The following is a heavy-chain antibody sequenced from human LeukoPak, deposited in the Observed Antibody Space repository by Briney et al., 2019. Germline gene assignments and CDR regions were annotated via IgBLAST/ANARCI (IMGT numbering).Heavy chain of an antibody. J-gene: IGHJ4*02. CDR2: ISWNSGSI. D-gene: IGHD1-26*01. CDR3: AKENLGEVGTYFDY. Sequence: GGSLRLSCAASGLTFDDYAMHWVRQAPGKGLEWVSGISWNSGSIGYADSVKGRFTISRDNAKNSLYLQMNSLRAEDTALYYCAKENLGEVGTYFDYWGQGTLVTVSS. CDR1: GLTFDDYA. V-gene: IGHV3-9*01.